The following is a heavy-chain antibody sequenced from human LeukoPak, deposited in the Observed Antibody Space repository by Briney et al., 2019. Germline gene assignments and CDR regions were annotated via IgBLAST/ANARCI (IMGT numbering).Heavy chain of an antibody. J-gene: IGHJ4*02. CDR2: IYHSGST. V-gene: IGHV4-30-2*01. D-gene: IGHD2-2*01. CDR1: GGSISSGGYY. CDR3: AFIVVVPAAISDY. Sequence: SQTLSLTCTVSGGSISSGGYYWSWIRQPPGKGLEWIGYIYHSGSTYYNPSLKSRVTISVDRSKNQFSLKLSSVTAADTAVYYCAFIVVVPAAISDYWGQGTLVTVSS.